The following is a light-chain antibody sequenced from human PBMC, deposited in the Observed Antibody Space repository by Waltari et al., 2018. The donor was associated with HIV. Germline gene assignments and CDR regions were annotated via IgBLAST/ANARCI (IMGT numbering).Light chain of an antibody. CDR1: GLSKQY. Sequence: SSGLTQPPSVSVSQGQTAKITCPGDGLSKQYVFWYKQKTGQAPVLVIYKDTERPSNIPERFSGATSGTTVTLTISGVQAEDEADYFCHSEDNTGAAFFGGGTRLTVL. J-gene: IGLJ2*01. CDR3: HSEDNTGAAF. V-gene: IGLV3-25*03. CDR2: KDT.